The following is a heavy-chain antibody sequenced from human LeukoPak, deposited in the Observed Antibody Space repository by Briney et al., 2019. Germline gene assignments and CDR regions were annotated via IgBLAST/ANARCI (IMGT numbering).Heavy chain of an antibody. CDR1: GYTFTSYY. CDR3: ARRRSSDSVVEGNYYYYYYMDV. Sequence: SVKVSCKSSGYTFTSYYMHWMRHPPAQGQERKGIITPSGGSTSYAQKFQGRVNMTRDMSTSTVYMELSSLRSEDTAVYYCARRRSSDSVVEGNYYYYYYMDVWGKGTTVSVYS. D-gene: IGHD2-15*01. J-gene: IGHJ6*03. V-gene: IGHV1-46*01. CDR2: ITPSGGST.